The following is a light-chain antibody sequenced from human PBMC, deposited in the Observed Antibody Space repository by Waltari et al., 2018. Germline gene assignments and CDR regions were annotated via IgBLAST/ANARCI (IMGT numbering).Light chain of an antibody. Sequence: DIQMTQSPSTLSASVGDTVTITCPASQTISSWLACYQQKPGKAPKLLIYKASTLESGVPSRFSGSGSGTEFTLTISSLQPGDFATYYCQQFNSFPWTFGHGTKVEIK. CDR1: QTISSW. CDR2: KAS. V-gene: IGKV1-5*03. CDR3: QQFNSFPWT. J-gene: IGKJ1*01.